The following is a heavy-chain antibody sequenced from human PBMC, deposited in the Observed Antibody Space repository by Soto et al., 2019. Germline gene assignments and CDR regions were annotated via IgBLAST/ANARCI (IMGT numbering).Heavy chain of an antibody. Sequence: SETLSITCTVSGGSISSGDYYWSWIRQHPGKGLEWIEYIYYSGSTYYNPSLKSRITISVDTSKNQFSLKLSSVTAADTAVYYCARVKLWFGELLPKYYFDYWGQGTLVTVSS. J-gene: IGHJ4*02. CDR3: ARVKLWFGELLPKYYFDY. D-gene: IGHD3-10*01. CDR2: IYYSGST. CDR1: GGSISSGDYY. V-gene: IGHV4-30-4*01.